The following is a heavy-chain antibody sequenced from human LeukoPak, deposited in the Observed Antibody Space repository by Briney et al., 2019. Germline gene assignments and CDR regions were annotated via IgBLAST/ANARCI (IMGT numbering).Heavy chain of an antibody. J-gene: IGHJ4*02. CDR2: IGGSGSYI. D-gene: IGHD3-10*01. Sequence: PGGSLRLSCAASGFTFSSYAMNWVRQAPGKGLEWVSSIGGSGSYIYYADSVKGRFTISRDNAKNSLYLQMNSLRAEDTAVYYCARDLRDPPLRDYWGQGTLVTVSS. CDR3: ARDLRDPPLRDY. V-gene: IGHV3-21*01. CDR1: GFTFSSYA.